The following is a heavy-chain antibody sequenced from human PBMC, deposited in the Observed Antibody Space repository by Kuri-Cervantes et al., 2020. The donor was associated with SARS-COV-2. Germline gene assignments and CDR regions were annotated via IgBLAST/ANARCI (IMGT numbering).Heavy chain of an antibody. V-gene: IGHV3-23*01. CDR1: GFTFSSYA. CDR2: ISGSGGST. CDR3: AKGELLWFGEQQSGGMDV. D-gene: IGHD3-10*01. J-gene: IGHJ6*02. Sequence: LSLTCSASGFTFSSYAMSWVRQAPGKGLEWVSAISGSGGSTYYVYSVKGRFNISRDNSKNTLYLQMNSLRAEDTAVYYCAKGELLWFGEQQSGGMDVWGQGTTVTVSS.